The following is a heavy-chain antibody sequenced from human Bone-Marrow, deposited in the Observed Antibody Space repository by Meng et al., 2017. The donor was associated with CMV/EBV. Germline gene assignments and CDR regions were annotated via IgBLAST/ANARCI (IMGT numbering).Heavy chain of an antibody. CDR3: AREVGWIAAAGYNWFDP. CDR1: GFTFSSYS. CDR2: ISSSSSTI. V-gene: IGHV3-48*04. Sequence: GGSLRLSCAASGFTFSSYSMNWVRQAPGKGLEWVSYISSSSSTIYYADSVKGRFTISRDNAKNSLYLQMNNLRAEDTALYYCAREVGWIAAAGYNWFDPWGQGTLVTVSS. J-gene: IGHJ5*02. D-gene: IGHD6-13*01.